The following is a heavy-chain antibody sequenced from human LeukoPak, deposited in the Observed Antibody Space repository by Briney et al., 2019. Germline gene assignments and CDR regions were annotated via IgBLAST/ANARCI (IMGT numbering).Heavy chain of an antibody. CDR1: GFIFSYYG. J-gene: IGHJ4*02. Sequence: GGSLRLSVEVSGFIFSYYGMNWVGQAPGKGLDWVSAISDSGDATYYADSVKGRFTISRDNSKSTLYLQMNNLRAEDTALYYCAKERGHSKPFDYWGQGTLVTVSS. CDR3: AKERGHSKPFDY. D-gene: IGHD4-23*01. CDR2: ISDSGDAT. V-gene: IGHV3-23*01.